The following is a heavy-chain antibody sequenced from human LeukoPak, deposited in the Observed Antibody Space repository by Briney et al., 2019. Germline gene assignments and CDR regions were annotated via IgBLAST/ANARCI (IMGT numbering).Heavy chain of an antibody. J-gene: IGHJ6*02. Sequence: ASVKVSCKVSGYTLTELSMHWVRQAPGKGLEWMGGFDPEDGETIYAQKFQGRVTMTEDTSTDTAYMKLSSLRSEDTAVYYCGAYSYYYGMDVWDQGTTVTVSS. CDR1: GYTLTELS. CDR3: GAYSYYYGMDV. D-gene: IGHD2-15*01. V-gene: IGHV1-24*01. CDR2: FDPEDGET.